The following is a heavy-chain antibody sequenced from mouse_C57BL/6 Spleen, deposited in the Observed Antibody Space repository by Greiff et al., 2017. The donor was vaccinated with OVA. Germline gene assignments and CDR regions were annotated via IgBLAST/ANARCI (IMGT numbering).Heavy chain of an antibody. J-gene: IGHJ2*01. CDR2: INPNNGGT. CDR3: ALYGNYPVLYYFDY. Sequence: EVQLQQSGPELVKPGASVKISCKASGYTFTDYYMNWVKQSHGKSLEWIGDINPNNGGTSYNQKFKGKATLTVDKSSSTAYMELRSLTSEDSAVYYCALYGNYPVLYYFDYWGQGTTLTVSS. V-gene: IGHV1-26*01. CDR1: GYTFTDYY. D-gene: IGHD2-1*01.